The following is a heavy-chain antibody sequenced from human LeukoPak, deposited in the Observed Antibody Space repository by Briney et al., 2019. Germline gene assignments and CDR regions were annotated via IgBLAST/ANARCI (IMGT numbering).Heavy chain of an antibody. Sequence: PSETLSLTCSVSGGSISNYYWSWIRQPPGKGLEWIWYIYYGGSTNYNPSLKSRVTMSVDKSKSEFSLMLTSVTAADTAVYYCARAGTVVYRTFDYWGQGTLVTVSS. CDR1: GGSISNYY. CDR2: IYYGGST. J-gene: IGHJ4*02. CDR3: ARAGTVVYRTFDY. V-gene: IGHV4-59*01. D-gene: IGHD2-8*02.